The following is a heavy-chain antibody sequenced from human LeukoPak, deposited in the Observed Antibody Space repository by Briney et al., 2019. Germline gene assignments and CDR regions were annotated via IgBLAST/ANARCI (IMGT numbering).Heavy chain of an antibody. D-gene: IGHD2-2*01. V-gene: IGHV4-59*12. CDR3: ARIVVVPAAIWRDFDY. Sequence: SETLSLTCTVSGGSISSYYWSWIRQPPGKGLEWIGSIYYSGSTYYNPSLKSRVTISVDTSKNQFSLKLSSVTAADTAVYYCARIVVVPAAIWRDFDYWGQGTLVTVSS. J-gene: IGHJ4*02. CDR1: GGSISSYY. CDR2: IYYSGST.